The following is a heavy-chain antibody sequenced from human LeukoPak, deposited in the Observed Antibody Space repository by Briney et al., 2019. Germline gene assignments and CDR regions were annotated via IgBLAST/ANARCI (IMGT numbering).Heavy chain of an antibody. CDR3: ARVSGSYSRGLDY. J-gene: IGHJ4*02. V-gene: IGHV4-31*03. CDR1: GGSISSGDYY. Sequence: SQTLSLTCTVSGGSISSGDYYWSWIRQHPGKGLEWIGYIYYSGSTYYNPSLKGRVTISVDTSKNQFSLKLNSVTAADTAVYYCARVSGSYSRGLDYWGQGTLVTVSS. D-gene: IGHD1-26*01. CDR2: IYYSGST.